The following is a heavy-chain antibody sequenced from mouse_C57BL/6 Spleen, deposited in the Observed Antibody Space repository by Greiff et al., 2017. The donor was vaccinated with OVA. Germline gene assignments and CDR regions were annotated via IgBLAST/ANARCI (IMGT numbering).Heavy chain of an antibody. CDR2: ISYDGSN. V-gene: IGHV3-6*01. CDR1: GYSITSGYY. J-gene: IGHJ2*01. CDR3: ARNYDYEGGFDY. D-gene: IGHD2-4*01. Sequence: EVQLQESGPGLVKPSQSLSLTCSVTGYSITSGYYWNWIRQFPGNKLEWMGYISYDGSNNYNPSLKNRISITRDTSKNQFFLKLNSVTTEDTATYYCARNYDYEGGFDYWGQGTTLTVSS.